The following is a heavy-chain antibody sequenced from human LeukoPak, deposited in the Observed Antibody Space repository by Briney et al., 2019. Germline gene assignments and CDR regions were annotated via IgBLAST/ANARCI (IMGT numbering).Heavy chain of an antibody. CDR1: GYTFTSYD. CDR2: MNPNSGNT. J-gene: IGHJ6*03. D-gene: IGHD3-3*01. CDR3: ARCAGAYDFWSGYSTDYYMDV. Sequence: VASVKVSCKASGYTFTSYDINWVRQATGQGLEWMGWMNPNSGNTGYAQKFQGRVTMTRNTSISTAYMELSSLRSEDTVVYYCARCAGAYDFWSGYSTDYYMDVWGKGTTVTVSS. V-gene: IGHV1-8*01.